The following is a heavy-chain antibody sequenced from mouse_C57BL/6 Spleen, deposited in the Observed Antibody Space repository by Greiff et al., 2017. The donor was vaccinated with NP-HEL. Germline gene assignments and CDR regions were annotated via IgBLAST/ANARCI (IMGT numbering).Heavy chain of an antibody. Sequence: EVKLMESGGGLVKPGGSLKLSCAASGFTFSSYAMSWVRQTPEKRLEWVATISDGGSYTYYPDNVKGRFTISRDNAKNNLYLQMSHLKSEDTAMYYCARDRGTYYYGSSYWYFDVWGTGTTVTVSS. J-gene: IGHJ1*03. D-gene: IGHD1-1*01. CDR1: GFTFSSYA. V-gene: IGHV5-4*01. CDR2: ISDGGSYT. CDR3: ARDRGTYYYGSSYWYFDV.